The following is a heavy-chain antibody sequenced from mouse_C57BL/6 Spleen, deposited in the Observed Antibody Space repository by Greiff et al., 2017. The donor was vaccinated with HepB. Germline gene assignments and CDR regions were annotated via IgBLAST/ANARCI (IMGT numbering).Heavy chain of an antibody. CDR3: ARCAYLYAMDY. V-gene: IGHV1-82*01. J-gene: IGHJ4*01. Sequence: QVQLQQSGPELVKPGASVKISCKASGYAFSSSWMNWVKQRPGKGLEWIGRIYPGDGDTNYNGKFKGKATLTADKSSSTAYMQLSSLTSEDSAVYFCARCAYLYAMDYWGQGTSVTVSS. D-gene: IGHD5-5*01. CDR2: IYPGDGDT. CDR1: GYAFSSSW.